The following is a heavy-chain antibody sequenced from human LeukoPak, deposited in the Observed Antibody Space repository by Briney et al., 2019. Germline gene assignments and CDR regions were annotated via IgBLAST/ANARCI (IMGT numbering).Heavy chain of an antibody. D-gene: IGHD5-18*01. CDR1: GYSISSGYY. J-gene: IGHJ4*02. CDR3: AASGYSYGLQKY. V-gene: IGHV4-38-2*01. CDR2: IFHSGTT. Sequence: SGALSLTCAVSGYSISSGYYWGWIRRPPGKGREWIGSIFHSGTTYYNPSLQSRVTISVDTSKNQFSLKLSSVTAADTAVYYCAASGYSYGLQKYWGQGTLVTVSS.